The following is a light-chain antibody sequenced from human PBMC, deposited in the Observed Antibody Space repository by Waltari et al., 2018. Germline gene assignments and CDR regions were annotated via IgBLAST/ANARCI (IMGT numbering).Light chain of an antibody. V-gene: IGLV2-14*03. J-gene: IGLJ2*01. Sequence: QSVLTQSSTVSEAPGRSITIACPGTSGYVDAQNSVSWYQQHPGTAPQLIIYDVSKRPSGVSHRISASKSGNTASLTISGLQAEDEAHYYCNSYTSSTNVVFGGGTKLTVL. CDR3: NSYTSSTNVV. CDR1: SGYVDAQNS. CDR2: DVS.